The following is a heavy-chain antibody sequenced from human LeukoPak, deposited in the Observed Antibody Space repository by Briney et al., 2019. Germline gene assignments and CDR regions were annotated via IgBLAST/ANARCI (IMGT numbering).Heavy chain of an antibody. D-gene: IGHD2-2*01. J-gene: IGHJ6*02. Sequence: SETLSLTCAVYGGSISGYYWSWIRQPPGKGLEWIGEINHSGSTNYNPSLKSRVTISVDTSKNQFSLKLSSVTAADTAVYYCAREIVVVPAALAGDYGMDVWGQGTTVTVSS. CDR3: AREIVVVPAALAGDYGMDV. CDR2: INHSGST. CDR1: GGSISGYY. V-gene: IGHV4-34*01.